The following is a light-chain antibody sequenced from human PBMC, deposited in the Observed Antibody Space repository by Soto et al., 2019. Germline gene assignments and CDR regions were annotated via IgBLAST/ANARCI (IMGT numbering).Light chain of an antibody. V-gene: IGKV3-11*01. CDR3: HQRSNWWP. CDR2: DAS. Sequence: EIVLTQSPSTLSLSPGERATLSCRASQSVSSYLGWYQQTPGQAPRLLIYDASNRATGIPARFSGSGSGTDFTLTISSLEPEDFAVYYCHQRSNWWPFGQGAIVAIK. J-gene: IGKJ1*01. CDR1: QSVSSY.